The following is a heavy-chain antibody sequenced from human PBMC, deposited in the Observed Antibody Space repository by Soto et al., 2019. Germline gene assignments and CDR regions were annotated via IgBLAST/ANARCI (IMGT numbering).Heavy chain of an antibody. Sequence: SVKGCFKALGYIFTVYYMDCVRHATGQGLEWMGWINPKSGGTMYPQKFQGRVTMTCDTSISTAYMALTSLRSDDTAVYYCERDLAKGGGSAGFDYWGQGTLVTVSS. V-gene: IGHV1-2*02. J-gene: IGHJ4*02. CDR2: INPKSGGT. D-gene: IGHD1-26*01. CDR1: GYIFTVYY. CDR3: ERDLAKGGGSAGFDY.